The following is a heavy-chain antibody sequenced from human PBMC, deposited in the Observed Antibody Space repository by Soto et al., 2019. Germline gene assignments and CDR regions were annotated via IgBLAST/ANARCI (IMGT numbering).Heavy chain of an antibody. Sequence: EVQLVESGGGLVQPGGSLRLSCAASGFTVSSNYMSWVRQAPGKGLEWVTVIYSGGSTYYADSVKGRFTISRHNSKNTLYLQMNSLGAEDTAVDYCARGTAVALDWYFDLWGRGTLVTVSS. CDR3: ARGTAVALDWYFDL. CDR2: IYSGGST. D-gene: IGHD6-19*01. V-gene: IGHV3-53*04. J-gene: IGHJ2*01. CDR1: GFTVSSNY.